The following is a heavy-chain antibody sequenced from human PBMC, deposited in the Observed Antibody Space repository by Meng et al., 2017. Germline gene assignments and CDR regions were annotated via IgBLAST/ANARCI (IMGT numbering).Heavy chain of an antibody. CDR2: INHSGST. Sequence: QVQLQQWGAGLLKPSGTLSLTCAFYGGSFSGYYWSWIRQPPGKGLEWIGEINHSGSTNYNPSLKSRVTISVDTSKNQFSLKLSSVTAADTAVYYCARRRGGSSDWFDPWGQGTLVTVSS. J-gene: IGHJ5*02. CDR3: ARRRGGSSDWFDP. D-gene: IGHD6-6*01. CDR1: GGSFSGYY. V-gene: IGHV4-34*01.